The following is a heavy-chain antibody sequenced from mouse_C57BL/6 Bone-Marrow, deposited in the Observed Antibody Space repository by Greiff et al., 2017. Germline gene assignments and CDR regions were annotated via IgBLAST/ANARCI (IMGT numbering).Heavy chain of an antibody. V-gene: IGHV14-1*01. D-gene: IGHD2-2*01. CDR2: IDPEDGDT. J-gene: IGHJ3*01. CDR1: GFNIQDYY. CDR3: TTWGGYDQDWFAY. Sequence: VQLKQSGAELVRPGASVKLSCTASGFNIQDYYMHWVKQRPEQGLEWIGRIDPEDGDTEYAPKFQGKATMTADTSSNTAYLQLSSLTSDDTAVYYCTTWGGYDQDWFAYWGQGTLVTVSA.